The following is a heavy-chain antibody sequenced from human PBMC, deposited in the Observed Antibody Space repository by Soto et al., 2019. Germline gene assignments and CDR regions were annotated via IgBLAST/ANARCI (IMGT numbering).Heavy chain of an antibody. CDR1: GFTFSSYW. Sequence: GGSLRLSCAASGFTFSSYWMSWVRQAPGKGLEWVANIKQDGSEKYYVDSVKGRFTISRDNAKNSLYLQMNSLRAEDTAVYYCSRLSSYCDCTNGVCFPYYYYYYMDVWGKGTTVTVSS. CDR2: IKQDGSEK. CDR3: SRLSSYCDCTNGVCFPYYYYYYMDV. J-gene: IGHJ6*03. V-gene: IGHV3-7*01. D-gene: IGHD2-8*01.